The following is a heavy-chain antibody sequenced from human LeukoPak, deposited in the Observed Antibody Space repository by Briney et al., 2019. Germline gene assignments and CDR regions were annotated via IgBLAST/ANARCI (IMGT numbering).Heavy chain of an antibody. CDR3: ARGSGGSCYDY. V-gene: IGHV4-59*01. D-gene: IGHD2-15*01. J-gene: IGHJ4*02. CDR2: IYYSGST. Sequence: SETLPLTCTVSGGSISSYYCSWIRQPPGKGLEWIGYIYYSGSTNYNPSLKSRVTISVDTSKNQFSLKLSSVTAADTAVYYCARGSGGSCYDYWGQGTLVTVSS. CDR1: GGSISSYY.